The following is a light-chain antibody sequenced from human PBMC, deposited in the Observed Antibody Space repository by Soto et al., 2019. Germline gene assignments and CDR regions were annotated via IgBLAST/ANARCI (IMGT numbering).Light chain of an antibody. Sequence: DIQLTQSASSLSASVGDRVTITCQASQVITNYLNWYQQKPGKAPKLLIYDISILEIGVSSRFSGSGSGTHFTFTINGLQPEDIATYYCQHYENLPYTFGQGTKLEI. CDR3: QHYENLPYT. J-gene: IGKJ2*01. CDR2: DIS. V-gene: IGKV1-33*01. CDR1: QVITNY.